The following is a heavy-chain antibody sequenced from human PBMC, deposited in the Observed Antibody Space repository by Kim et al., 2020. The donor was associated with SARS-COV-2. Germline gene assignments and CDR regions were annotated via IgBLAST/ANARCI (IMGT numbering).Heavy chain of an antibody. Sequence: AEPVKGRFTISRDNTKNTLYLQMNSLSAEDTAVYYCAKETTVTTFNWFDPWGQGTLVTVSS. CDR3: AKETTVTTFNWFDP. J-gene: IGHJ5*02. D-gene: IGHD4-4*01. V-gene: IGHV3-23*01.